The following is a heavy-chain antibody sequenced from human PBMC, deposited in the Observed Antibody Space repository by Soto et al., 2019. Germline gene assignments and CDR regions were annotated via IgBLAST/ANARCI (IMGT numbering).Heavy chain of an antibody. D-gene: IGHD6-19*01. V-gene: IGHV3-7*01. J-gene: IGHJ6*02. CDR2: IKQDGSKK. Sequence: PGWSLRLSCASSVFTFSSYWMSWVRQPPGNGREWVANIKQDGSKKYYVDYVKGRFTISRDNAKKSLYLEMNSLRAEDTAVYYCARDGIDSSGWYGAYYPYGMDAWGQGTTVTVSS. CDR1: VFTFSSYW. CDR3: ARDGIDSSGWYGAYYPYGMDA.